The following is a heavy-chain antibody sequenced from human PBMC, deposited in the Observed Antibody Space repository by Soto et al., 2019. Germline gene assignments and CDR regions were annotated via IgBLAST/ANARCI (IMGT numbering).Heavy chain of an antibody. CDR1: GCSISSGDYY. CDR2: IYYSGST. CDR3: ARDLWGYCGTDCYPLDV. V-gene: IGHV4-30-4*02. J-gene: IGHJ6*02. Sequence: PSETLSLTCTVSGCSISSGDYYWSWIRQPPGKGLEWIGYIYYSGSTYYNPSLKSRVTISVDTSKNQFSLKLNSVTAADTAVYYCARDLWGYCGTDCYPLDVWGQGTTVTVSS. D-gene: IGHD2-21*02.